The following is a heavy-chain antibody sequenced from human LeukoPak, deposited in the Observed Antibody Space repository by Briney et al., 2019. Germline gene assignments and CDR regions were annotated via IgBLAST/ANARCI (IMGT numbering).Heavy chain of an antibody. CDR3: AKDRSGSHDY. CDR1: GFTFSSYG. CDR2: ISYDGSNK. J-gene: IGHJ4*02. Sequence: PGRSLRLSCVASGFTFSSYGMHWVRQAPGKGLEWVAVISYDGSNKYYADSVKGRFTISRDNSKNTLYLQMNSLRAEDTAVYYCAKDRSGSHDYWGQGTLVTVSS. V-gene: IGHV3-30*18. D-gene: IGHD1-26*01.